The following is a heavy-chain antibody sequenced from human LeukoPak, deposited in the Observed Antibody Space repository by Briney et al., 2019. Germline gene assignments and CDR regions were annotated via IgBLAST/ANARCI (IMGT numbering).Heavy chain of an antibody. Sequence: PGGSLRLSCAASGFTFTSYAMHWVRQAPGKGLEWVAVISYDGSNKYYADSVKGRFTISRDNSKNTLYLQMNSLRAEDTAVYYCASTHSSSWYFPDYWGQGTPVTVSS. CDR1: GFTFTSYA. CDR3: ASTHSSSWYFPDY. D-gene: IGHD6-13*01. J-gene: IGHJ4*02. CDR2: ISYDGSNK. V-gene: IGHV3-30-3*01.